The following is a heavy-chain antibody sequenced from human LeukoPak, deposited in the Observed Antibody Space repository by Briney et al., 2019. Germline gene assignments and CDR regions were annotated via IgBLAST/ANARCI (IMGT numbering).Heavy chain of an antibody. V-gene: IGHV3-30-3*01. J-gene: IGHJ5*02. CDR2: ISYDGSNK. CDR3: ARDLADSYDP. D-gene: IGHD3-3*01. CDR1: GFTFSSYA. Sequence: PGGSLRLSCAASGFTFSSYAMHWVRQAPGKGLEWVAVISYDGSNKYYADSVKGRFTISRDNPKNTLYLQMNSLRAEDTAVYYCARDLADSYDPWGQGTLVTVSS.